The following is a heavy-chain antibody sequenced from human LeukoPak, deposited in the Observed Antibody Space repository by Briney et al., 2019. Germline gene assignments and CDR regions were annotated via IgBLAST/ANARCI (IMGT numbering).Heavy chain of an antibody. CDR2: IYYSGST. V-gene: IGHV4-59*01. CDR1: GGSISSYY. D-gene: IGHD5-18*01. Sequence: SETLSLTCTVSGGSISSYYWSWIRQPPGKGLEWIGYIYYSGSTNYNPSLKSRVTISVDTSKNQFSLKLSSVTAADTAVYYCAKGGRGYSYGNEDYWGQGTLVTVSS. J-gene: IGHJ4*02. CDR3: AKGGRGYSYGNEDY.